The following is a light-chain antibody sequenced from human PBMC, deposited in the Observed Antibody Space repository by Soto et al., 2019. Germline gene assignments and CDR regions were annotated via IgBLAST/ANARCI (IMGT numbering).Light chain of an antibody. CDR3: QQYGSSPPYT. J-gene: IGKJ2*01. CDR2: GAS. V-gene: IGKV3-20*01. Sequence: EIVLTQSPGTLSLSPGERATLSCRASQSVSNSYLAWYQQKPGQAPRLLIYGASSRATGIPDRFSGSGSGTDFPLTISRLEPEDFAVYYCQQYGSSPPYTFGQGTKLEIK. CDR1: QSVSNSY.